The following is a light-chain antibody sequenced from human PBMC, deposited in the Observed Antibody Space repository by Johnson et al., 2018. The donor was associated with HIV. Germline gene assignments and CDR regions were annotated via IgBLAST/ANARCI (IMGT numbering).Light chain of an antibody. J-gene: IGLJ1*01. CDR3: LAWDSSLSTYV. CDR2: END. V-gene: IGLV1-41*01. CDR1: TSNIGNNY. Sequence: QSVLTQPPSVSAAPGQKVTISCSGSTSNIGNNYVSWYQQFPGTAPKLLIYENDKRPSGIPDRFSGSKSGTSATLGITGLWPEDEADYYCLAWDSSLSTYVFGSGTKVTVL.